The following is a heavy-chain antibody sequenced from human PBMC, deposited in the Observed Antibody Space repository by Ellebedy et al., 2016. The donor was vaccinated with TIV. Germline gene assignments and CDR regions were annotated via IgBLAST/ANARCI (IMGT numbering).Heavy chain of an antibody. CDR3: ARAPDYESSGYYGTAFDY. CDR1: GGSISSSNW. V-gene: IGHV4-4*02. J-gene: IGHJ4*02. Sequence: SETLSLTXAVSGGSISSSNWWSCVRQPPGKGLEWIGEIYHSGSTNYNPSLKSRVTISVDKSKNQFSLKLSSVTAADTAVYYCARAPDYESSGYYGTAFDYWGQGTLVTVSS. CDR2: IYHSGST. D-gene: IGHD3-22*01.